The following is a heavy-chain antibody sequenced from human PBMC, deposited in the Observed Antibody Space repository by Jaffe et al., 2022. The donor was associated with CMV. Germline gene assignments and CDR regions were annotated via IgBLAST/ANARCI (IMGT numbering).Heavy chain of an antibody. D-gene: IGHD3-10*01. CDR2: ISAYNGNT. CDR1: GYTFTSYG. CDR3: ARSSRRVDLLGSGSYYKGHPFDP. J-gene: IGHJ5*02. Sequence: QVQLVQSGAEVKKPGASVKVSCKASGYTFTSYGISWVRQAPGQGLEWMGWISAYNGNTNYAQKLQGRVTMTTDTSTSTAYMELRSLRSDDTAVYYCARSSRRVDLLGSGSYYKGHPFDPWGQGTLVTVSS. V-gene: IGHV1-18*01.